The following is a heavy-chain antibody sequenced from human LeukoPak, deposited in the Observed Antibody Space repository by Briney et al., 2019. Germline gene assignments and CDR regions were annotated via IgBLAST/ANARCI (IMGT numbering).Heavy chain of an antibody. Sequence: SVTVSCKASGFTFGTSIIQWVRQARGQRLEWMGWFVVGSGHISYAPKFQDRVTVTRDMSTRTAYMELSSLRSEDTAVYYCAATLTMTAGSAYYGLDAWGQGTTVTVSS. CDR1: GFTFGTSI. CDR3: AATLTMTAGSAYYGLDA. V-gene: IGHV1-58*02. CDR2: FVVGSGHI. J-gene: IGHJ6*02. D-gene: IGHD3-10*01.